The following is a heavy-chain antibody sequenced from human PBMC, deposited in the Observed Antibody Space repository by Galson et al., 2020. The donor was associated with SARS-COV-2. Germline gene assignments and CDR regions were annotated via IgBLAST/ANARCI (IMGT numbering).Heavy chain of an antibody. CDR2: IHPSDFRT. V-gene: IGHV5-51*01. D-gene: IGHD2-21*01. CDR3: ARFCDGGTCEDY. CDR1: GYTFTNYW. J-gene: IGHJ4*02. Sequence: GESLKISCTASGYTFTNYWNAWVRQRPGKGLEWMGIIHPSDFRTRYSPSLQGQVTILADRSMNTAYLQWSSLKASDTAIYYCARFCDGGTCEDYWGQGVLVTVSS.